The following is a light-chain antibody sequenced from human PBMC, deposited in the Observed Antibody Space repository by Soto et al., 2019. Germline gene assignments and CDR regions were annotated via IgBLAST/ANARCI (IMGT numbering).Light chain of an antibody. CDR1: PSVTNF. CDR3: QQRNVWPPVT. J-gene: IGKJ5*01. CDR2: GAF. Sequence: EIVFTQSPATLSLSPGERATLSCRASPSVTNFLDWYQQKPGQAPRLLIYGAFNRATGIPARFSGSGSGTDFTLTISSIEHEDSAVYYCQQRNVWPPVTFGQGTRLEIK. V-gene: IGKV3-11*01.